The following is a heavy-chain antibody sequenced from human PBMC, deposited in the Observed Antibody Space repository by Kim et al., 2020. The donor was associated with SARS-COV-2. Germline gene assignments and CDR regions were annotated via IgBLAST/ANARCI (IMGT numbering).Heavy chain of an antibody. CDR3: ARGRAGVVPSPIMGLGPYYDYYALDV. CDR2: IDHSGAT. Sequence: SETLSLTCAVYVGSFSDYHWTWIRQSPGKGREWIGEIDHSGATNYNRSLKSRVAISVDTSKNQFSLKLKSVTAADTAVYFCARGRAGVVPSPIMGLGPYYDYYALDVWGQGTTVSVSS. J-gene: IGHJ6*02. D-gene: IGHD3-3*01. CDR1: VGSFSDYH. V-gene: IGHV4-34*01.